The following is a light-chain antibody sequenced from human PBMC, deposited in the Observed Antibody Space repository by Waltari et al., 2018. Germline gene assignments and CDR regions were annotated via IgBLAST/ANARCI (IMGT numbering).Light chain of an antibody. V-gene: IGKV3-11*01. CDR1: QSVSNY. CDR3: LQCIKAPVT. CDR2: AGS. J-gene: IGKJ4*02. Sequence: EIVLTQSPATLSLSPGERATLSCRASQSVSNYLAWYQQKPGQAPRLLIYAGSNRATGVPDRFSGSGSGTDFTLTISSVEPEDFGVYYCLQCIKAPVTFGGGTKVEIK.